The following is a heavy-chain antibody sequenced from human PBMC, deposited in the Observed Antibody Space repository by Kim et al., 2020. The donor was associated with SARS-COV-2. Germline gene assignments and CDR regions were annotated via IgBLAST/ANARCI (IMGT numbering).Heavy chain of an antibody. Sequence: SETLSLTCAVYGGSFSGYYWSWIRQPPGKGLEWIGEINHSGSTNYNPSLKSRVTISVDTSKNQFSLKLSSVTAADTAVYYCARSAGYCSSTSCYGLDYWGQGTLVTVSS. CDR3: ARSAGYCSSTSCYGLDY. V-gene: IGHV4-34*01. CDR1: GGSFSGYY. CDR2: INHSGST. D-gene: IGHD2-2*01. J-gene: IGHJ4*02.